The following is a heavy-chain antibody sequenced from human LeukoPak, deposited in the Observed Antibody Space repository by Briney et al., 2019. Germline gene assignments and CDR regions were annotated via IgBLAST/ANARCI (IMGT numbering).Heavy chain of an antibody. J-gene: IGHJ4*02. D-gene: IGHD3-10*01. Sequence: GGSLRLSCAASGFTFSSYWMSWVRQAPGKGLEWVANIKQDGSEKYYVDSVKGRFTISRDNAKNSLYLQMNSLRGEDTAVYYCARDNYCGSASYPPLDYWGQGTLVTVSS. CDR1: GFTFSSYW. CDR3: ARDNYCGSASYPPLDY. CDR2: IKQDGSEK. V-gene: IGHV3-7*01.